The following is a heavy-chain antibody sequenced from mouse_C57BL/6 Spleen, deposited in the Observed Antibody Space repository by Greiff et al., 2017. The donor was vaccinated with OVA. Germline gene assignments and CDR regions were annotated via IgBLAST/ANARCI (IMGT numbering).Heavy chain of an antibody. Sequence: VQLQQSGAELVRPGASVTLSCKASGYTFTDYEMHWVQQTPVHGLEWIGAIDPETGGTAYNQKFKGKAILTADKSSSTAYMELRSLTSEDSAVYYCTRWGDGYWYFDVWGTGTTVTVSS. CDR2: IDPETGGT. J-gene: IGHJ1*03. V-gene: IGHV1-15*01. CDR1: GYTFTDYE. CDR3: TRWGDGYWYFDV. D-gene: IGHD2-3*01.